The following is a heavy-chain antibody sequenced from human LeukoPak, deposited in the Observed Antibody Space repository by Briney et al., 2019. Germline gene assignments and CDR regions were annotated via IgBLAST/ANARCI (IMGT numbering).Heavy chain of an antibody. V-gene: IGHV6-1*01. D-gene: IGHD1-26*01. CDR2: TYYRSKWYN. CDR3: AREGVGATMAN. CDR1: GDTVSNKNAD. Sequence: SQILSLTCAVSGDTVSNKNADWNWIRQSPSRGLEWLGRTYYRSKWYNDYAVSVKGRIDINPDTSKNRFSLQLNSVTPEDTAVYYCAREGVGATMANWGQGTLVTVSS. J-gene: IGHJ4*02.